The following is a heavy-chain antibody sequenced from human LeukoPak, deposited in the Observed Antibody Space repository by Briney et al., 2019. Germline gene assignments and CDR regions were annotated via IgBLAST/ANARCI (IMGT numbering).Heavy chain of an antibody. D-gene: IGHD3-10*01. CDR3: ARVSAPPRGYYYYGMDV. V-gene: IGHV4-30-4*01. CDR1: GGSLSSGAYY. Sequence: SQTLSLTCTVSGGSLSSGAYYWSWIRQPPGKGLEWIGYIYHSGSTYYNSSLKGRVAISVDTSKNQFSLKLGSVTAADTGVYYCARVSAPPRGYYYYGMDVWGQGTTVTVS. J-gene: IGHJ6*02. CDR2: IYHSGST.